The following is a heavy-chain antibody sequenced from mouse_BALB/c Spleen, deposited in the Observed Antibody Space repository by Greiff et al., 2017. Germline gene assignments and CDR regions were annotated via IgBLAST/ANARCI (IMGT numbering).Heavy chain of an antibody. CDR2: ISSGSNTI. D-gene: IGHD2-3*01. CDR1: GFTFSSFG. J-gene: IGHJ3*01. CDR3: ARIYDGYSWFAY. Sequence: EVQRVESGGGLVQPGGSRKLSCAASGFTFSSFGMHWVRQAPEKGLEWVAYISSGSNTIYYADTVKGRFTISRDNPKNTLFLQMTSLRSEDTAMYYCARIYDGYSWFAYWGQGTLVTVSA. V-gene: IGHV5-17*02.